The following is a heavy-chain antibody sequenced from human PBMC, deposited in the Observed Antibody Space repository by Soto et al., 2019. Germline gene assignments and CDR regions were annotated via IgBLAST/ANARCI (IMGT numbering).Heavy chain of an antibody. CDR1: GGSFSGYY. D-gene: IGHD5-18*01. CDR2: INHSGST. Sequence: SETLSLTCAVYGGSFSGYYWSWIRQPPGEGLEWIGEINHSGSTNYNPSLKSRVTISVDTSKNQFSLKLSSVTAADTAVYYCARGYSYGDWYFDLWGRGTLVTVSS. CDR3: ARGYSYGDWYFDL. J-gene: IGHJ2*01. V-gene: IGHV4-34*01.